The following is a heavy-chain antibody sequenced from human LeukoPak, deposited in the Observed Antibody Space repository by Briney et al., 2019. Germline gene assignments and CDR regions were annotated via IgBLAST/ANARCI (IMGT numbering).Heavy chain of an antibody. CDR3: ARDAVSHLNYYYYMDV. CDR2: TNPNSGGT. CDR1: GYTFTGYY. Sequence: ASVKVSCKASGYTFTGYYMHWVRQAPGQGLEWMGWTNPNSGGTNYAQKFQGRVTMTRDTSISTAYMELSRLRSDDTAVYYCARDAVSHLNYYYYMDVWGKGTTVTVSS. J-gene: IGHJ6*03. V-gene: IGHV1-2*02. D-gene: IGHD4-23*01.